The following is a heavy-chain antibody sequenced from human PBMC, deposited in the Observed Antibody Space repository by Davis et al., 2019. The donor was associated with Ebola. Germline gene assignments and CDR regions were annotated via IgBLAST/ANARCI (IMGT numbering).Heavy chain of an antibody. Sequence: GESLKISCTASGFTFDDYGMSWVRQVPGKGLEWVSGINWNGDTAGYGDSVKGRFTISRDNAKNSLYLQMNSLRAEDTAVYYCARDLIPVPQLLWFYAFDIWGQGTMVTVSS. V-gene: IGHV3-20*04. CDR1: GFTFDDYG. J-gene: IGHJ3*02. CDR2: INWNGDTA. D-gene: IGHD2-2*01. CDR3: ARDLIPVPQLLWFYAFDI.